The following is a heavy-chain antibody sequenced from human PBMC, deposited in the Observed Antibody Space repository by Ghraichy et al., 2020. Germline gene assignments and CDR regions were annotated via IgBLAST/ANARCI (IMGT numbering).Heavy chain of an antibody. V-gene: IGHV4-39*01. CDR1: GGSIGRGLYY. J-gene: IGHJ4*02. CDR2: IYYNGNT. CDR3: TRRTGADSSGHYIDN. Sequence: SETLSLTCTVSGGSIGRGLYYWDWIRQPPGKGLEWIGNIYYNGNTYYNPSLKSRVTISLETSKKQFSLKLRSVTAADTAVYYCTRRTGADSSGHYIDNWGQGTLVTVAS. D-gene: IGHD6-19*01.